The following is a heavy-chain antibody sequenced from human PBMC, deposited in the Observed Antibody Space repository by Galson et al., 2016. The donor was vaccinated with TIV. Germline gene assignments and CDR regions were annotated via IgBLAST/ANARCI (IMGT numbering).Heavy chain of an antibody. J-gene: IGHJ4*02. CDR1: GHTFTSYD. CDR2: MNPNSGNT. Sequence: SVKVSCKASGHTFTSYDMNWVRQAPGQGLEWMGWMNPNSGNTNHAQKFQGRVTMTTTTSTRTAYMELRSLRSDDTAVYYCARDRMSPLVGATQDFWGQGTLVSVSS. CDR3: ARDRMSPLVGATQDF. V-gene: IGHV1-8*01. D-gene: IGHD1-26*01.